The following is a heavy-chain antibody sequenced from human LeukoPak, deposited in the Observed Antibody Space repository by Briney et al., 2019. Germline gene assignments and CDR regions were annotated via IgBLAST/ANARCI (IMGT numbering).Heavy chain of an antibody. CDR1: GGSISNYY. CDR2: IYYRGST. Sequence: SETLSLTCTVSGGSISNYYWSWIRQPPGKGLEWIGYIYYRGSTNYNPSLKRRVTISVDTSKNQFSLKLSSVTAADTAVYYCARVHSGYDFGNRKYYYFDYWGQGTLVTVSS. D-gene: IGHD5-12*01. V-gene: IGHV4-59*08. CDR3: ARVHSGYDFGNRKYYYFDY. J-gene: IGHJ4*02.